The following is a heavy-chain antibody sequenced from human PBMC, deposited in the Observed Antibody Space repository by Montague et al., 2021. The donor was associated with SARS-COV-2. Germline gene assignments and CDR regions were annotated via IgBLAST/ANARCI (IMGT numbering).Heavy chain of an antibody. J-gene: IGHJ5*02. CDR2: IYSSGDT. Sequence: SLRLSCAASGFTVSSTYMSWVRQAPGKGLEWISVIYSSGDTYHADSMKDRFTISRDNSKNTVYLQMHTLRAEDTAVYYCASGMFDTWGQGTLATVSS. CDR3: ASGMFDT. V-gene: IGHV3-66*01. CDR1: GFTVSSTY.